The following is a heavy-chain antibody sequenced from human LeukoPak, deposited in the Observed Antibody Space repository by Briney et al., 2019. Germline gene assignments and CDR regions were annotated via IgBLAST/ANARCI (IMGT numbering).Heavy chain of an antibody. CDR3: AREFEPEYCSGGSCGYYFDY. V-gene: IGHV4-59*01. J-gene: IGHJ4*02. CDR2: IYYSGST. CDR1: GGSISSYY. D-gene: IGHD2-15*01. Sequence: PSETLSLTCTVSGGSISSYYWSWIRQPPGKGLEWIGYIYYSGSTNYNPSLKSRVTISVDTSKNQFSLKLSSVTAADTAVYYCAREFEPEYCSGGSCGYYFDYWGQGTLVTVSS.